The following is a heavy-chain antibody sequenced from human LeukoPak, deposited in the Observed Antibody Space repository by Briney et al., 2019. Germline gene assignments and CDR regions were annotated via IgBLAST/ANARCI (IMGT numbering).Heavy chain of an antibody. Sequence: PSGTLSLTCAVSTDSISSSHWWSWVRQPPGKGLEWIGEIYHSGNTNYNPSLKSRVTMSVDTSKNQFSLKLSSVTAADTAVYYCAREVVAAAGTVDYWGQGTLVTVSS. D-gene: IGHD6-13*01. CDR2: IYHSGNT. CDR1: TDSISSSHW. CDR3: AREVVAAAGTVDY. V-gene: IGHV4-4*02. J-gene: IGHJ4*02.